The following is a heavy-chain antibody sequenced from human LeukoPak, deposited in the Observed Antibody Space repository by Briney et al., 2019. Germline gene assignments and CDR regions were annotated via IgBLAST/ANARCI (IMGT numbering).Heavy chain of an antibody. V-gene: IGHV1-69*13. J-gene: IGHJ6*02. CDR1: GGTFSSYA. CDR2: IILIFGTA. CDR3: ARGPGGDYVYYGMDV. Sequence: GASVKVSCKASGGTFSSYAISWVRQAPGQGLEWMGGIILIFGTANYAQKFQGRVTITADESTSTAYMELSSLRSEDTAVYYCARGPGGDYVYYGMDVWGQGTTVTVSS. D-gene: IGHD4-17*01.